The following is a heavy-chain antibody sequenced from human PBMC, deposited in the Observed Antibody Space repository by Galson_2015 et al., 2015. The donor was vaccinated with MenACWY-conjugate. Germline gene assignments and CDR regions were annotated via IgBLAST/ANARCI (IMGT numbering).Heavy chain of an antibody. CDR2: ISATSATI. D-gene: IGHD6-13*01. Sequence: LRLSCAASGFTFSSFSMNWVRQAPGKGLEWVSSISATSATIYYADSVKGRFTISRDNAKNSLYLQMNSLRAEDTAVYYCARTAGSVPPWGLGTLVTVSS. J-gene: IGHJ5*02. CDR3: ARTAGSVPP. CDR1: GFTFSSFS. V-gene: IGHV3-21*01.